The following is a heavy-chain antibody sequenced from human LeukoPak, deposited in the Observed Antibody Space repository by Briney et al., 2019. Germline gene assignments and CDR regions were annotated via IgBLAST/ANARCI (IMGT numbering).Heavy chain of an antibody. J-gene: IGHJ3*02. V-gene: IGHV3-21*01. CDR2: ISSSSSYI. CDR1: GFTFSSYS. CDR3: ARGQVSVPPASDI. Sequence: PGGSLRLSCAASGFTFSSYSMNWVRQAPGKGLEWVSSISSSSSYIYYADSVKGRFTISRDNAKNALYLQMNSLRAEDTAVYYCARGQVSVPPASDIWGQGTKVIVSS.